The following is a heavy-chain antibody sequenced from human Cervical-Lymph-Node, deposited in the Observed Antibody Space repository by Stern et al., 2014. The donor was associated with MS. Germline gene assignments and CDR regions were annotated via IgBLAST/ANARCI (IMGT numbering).Heavy chain of an antibody. CDR3: ARDKREGDY. D-gene: IGHD1-26*01. J-gene: IGHJ4*02. V-gene: IGHV1-18*01. CDR2: IDVYSGNT. CDR1: GYTFGSYG. Sequence: QVQLVQSGAEVKKPGASVKVSCKASGYTFGSYGFHWVRQAPGQGLQWMCWIDVYSGNTKNAQMCQGRVTLTTDTSTNTAYMELRSLKPDDTAMYYCARDKREGDYWGQGTLVTVSS.